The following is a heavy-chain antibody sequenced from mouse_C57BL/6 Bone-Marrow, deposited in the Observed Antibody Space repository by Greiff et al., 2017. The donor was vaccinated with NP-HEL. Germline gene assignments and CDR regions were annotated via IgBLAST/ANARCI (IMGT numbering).Heavy chain of an antibody. CDR3: ARRGITTVVARGWYFDV. V-gene: IGHV3-8*01. CDR1: GYSITSDY. J-gene: IGHJ1*03. CDR2: ISYSGST. D-gene: IGHD1-1*01. Sequence: EVQLQQSGPGLAKPSQTLSLTCSVTGYSITSDYWNWIRKFPGNKLEYMGYISYSGSTYYNPSLKSRISITRDTSKNQYYLQLNSVTTEDTATYYWARRGITTVVARGWYFDVWGTGTTVTVSS.